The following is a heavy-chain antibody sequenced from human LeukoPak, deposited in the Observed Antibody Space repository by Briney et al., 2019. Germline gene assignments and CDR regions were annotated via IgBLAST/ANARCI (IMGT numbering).Heavy chain of an antibody. D-gene: IGHD1-26*01. CDR3: ARDREVGATDDFDY. CDR2: ISAYSGNT. Sequence: ASVKVSCKASGYTLTSYGISWVRQAPGQGLEWMGWISAYSGNTNYAQKLQGRVTMTTDTSTSTAYMELRSLRSDDTAVYYCARDREVGATDDFDYWGQGALVTVSS. J-gene: IGHJ4*02. CDR1: GYTLTSYG. V-gene: IGHV1-18*01.